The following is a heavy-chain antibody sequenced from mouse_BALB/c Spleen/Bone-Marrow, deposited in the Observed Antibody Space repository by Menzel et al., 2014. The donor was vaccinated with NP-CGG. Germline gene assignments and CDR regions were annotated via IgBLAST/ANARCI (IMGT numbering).Heavy chain of an antibody. D-gene: IGHD2-12*01. Sequence: EVQLQQSGPELVKPGASVKISCKASGYSFTGYYMHWVKQSHVKSLEWIGRINPYNGATSYNQNFKDKASLTVDKSSSTAYMERHSLTSEGSALYYCAKYDGGFAYWGQRTLVTVSA. V-gene: IGHV1-26*01. CDR3: AKYDGGFAY. CDR1: GYSFTGYY. J-gene: IGHJ3*01. CDR2: INPYNGAT.